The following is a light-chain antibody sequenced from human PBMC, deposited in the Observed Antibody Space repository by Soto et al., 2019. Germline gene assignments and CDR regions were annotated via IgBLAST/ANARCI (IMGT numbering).Light chain of an antibody. CDR2: EVS. Sequence: QSVLTQPASVSGSPGQSITIACTGTSSDVGGYNFVSWYQLHPGKAPKVMIYEVSLRPSGVSDRFSGSKSGNTASLTISGLQSEDEADYYCSSYTTSSTLVVFGGGTKLTVL. CDR1: SSDVGGYNF. CDR3: SSYTTSSTLVV. V-gene: IGLV2-14*01. J-gene: IGLJ2*01.